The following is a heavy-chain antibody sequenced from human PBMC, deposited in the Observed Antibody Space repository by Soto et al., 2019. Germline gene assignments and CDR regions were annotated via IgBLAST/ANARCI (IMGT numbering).Heavy chain of an antibody. CDR2: ISPNNGDT. J-gene: IGHJ4*02. CDR3: APRQGTTHSFGVVTEDDY. CDR1: GYIFSNYE. V-gene: IGHV1-18*01. D-gene: IGHD3-3*01. Sequence: QVQLVQSGAEMKKPGASVKVSCKASGYIFSNYEISWVRQAPGQGLEWMGWISPNNGDTNYAQKFQGRITMTTDTSTSTAYMEKRGLKSDDTATYYCAPRQGTTHSFGVVTEDDYWGQGTMVTVSS.